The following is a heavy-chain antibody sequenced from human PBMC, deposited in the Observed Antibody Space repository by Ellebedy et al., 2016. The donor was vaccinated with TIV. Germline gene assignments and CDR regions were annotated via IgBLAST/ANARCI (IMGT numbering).Heavy chain of an antibody. J-gene: IGHJ6*03. CDR3: AKYDVFSGRYMDF. CDR2: INSAATT. CDR1: GFTVSANY. V-gene: IGHV3-53*01. Sequence: GGSLRLSCAASGFTVSANYMSWVRQAPGKGLEWVSSINSAATTYYPDSVKGRFTISRDNSKNTLHLQMNSLRAEDTAVYYCAKYDVFSGRYMDFWGKGTKVTVSS. D-gene: IGHD3-10*01.